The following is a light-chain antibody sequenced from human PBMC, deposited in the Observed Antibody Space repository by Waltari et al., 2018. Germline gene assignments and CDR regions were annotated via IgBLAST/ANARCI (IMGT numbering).Light chain of an antibody. CDR1: SLRNYS. V-gene: IGLV3-19*01. Sequence: SSELTQDPAVSVALGQTVRITCQGDSLRNYSASWYQQKPGQAPLLVIYGKNNRPSGIPDRFSGSSSGDTASLTITGAQAEDEADYYCNSRDNSGNHLVFGGGTKLTVL. CDR2: GKN. J-gene: IGLJ2*01. CDR3: NSRDNSGNHLV.